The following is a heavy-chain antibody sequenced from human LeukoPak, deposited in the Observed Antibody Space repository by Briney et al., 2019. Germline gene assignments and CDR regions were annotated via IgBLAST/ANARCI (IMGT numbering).Heavy chain of an antibody. J-gene: IGHJ4*02. CDR1: GFTFNSYW. CDR2: ISGDGSTT. CDR3: ARAAYYRFDY. D-gene: IGHD1-26*01. V-gene: IGHV3-74*03. Sequence: GGSLRLSCAASGFTFNSYWMHWVRQPPGKGLVWISRISGDGSTTTYADSVKGRFTISRDNAENTLYLQMSSLRAEDTAIYFCARAAYYRFDYWGQGTLVTVSS.